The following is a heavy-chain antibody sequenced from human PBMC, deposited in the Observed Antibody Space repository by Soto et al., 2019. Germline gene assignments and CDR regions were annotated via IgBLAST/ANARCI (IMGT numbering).Heavy chain of an antibody. V-gene: IGHV3-9*01. CDR2: ISWNSGRI. D-gene: IGHD4-17*01. J-gene: IGHJ4*02. Sequence: EVQLVESGGGLVQPGRSLRLSCAASGFTFDDYAMHWVRQAPGKGLEWVSGISWNSGRIGYADSVKGRFTISRDNAKNSLYLQMNSLGAEDTALYYCAKSPSYYGDFDYWGQGTLVTVSS. CDR3: AKSPSYYGDFDY. CDR1: GFTFDDYA.